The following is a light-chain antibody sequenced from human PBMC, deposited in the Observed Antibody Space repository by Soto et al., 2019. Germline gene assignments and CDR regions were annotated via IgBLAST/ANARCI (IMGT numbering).Light chain of an antibody. CDR2: KTS. Sequence: DVQMTQSPSTLSASVGDRVTITCRASQSFSTWLAWYQQKPGKAPKLLIYKTSNLESGVPSRFSGSGSGTEFTHTISSLQPEDFATYYCQQYNSYPYTFGQGTKLEIK. V-gene: IGKV1-5*03. CDR1: QSFSTW. CDR3: QQYNSYPYT. J-gene: IGKJ2*01.